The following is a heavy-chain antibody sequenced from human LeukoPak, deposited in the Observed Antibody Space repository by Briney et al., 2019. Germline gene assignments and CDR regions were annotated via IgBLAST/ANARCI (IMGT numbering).Heavy chain of an antibody. V-gene: IGHV3-66*04. CDR1: GFPLSCCA. CDR2: IYRDGRT. Sequence: GGSLRLSCVVSGFPLSCCAMGWVRQAPGKGLEWVSTIYRDGRTFYADSVKGRFTISRDNSKNTLYLLMNSLRGEDTAVYYCARHDEGGHWGQGTLVTVSS. CDR3: ARHDEGGH. J-gene: IGHJ4*02.